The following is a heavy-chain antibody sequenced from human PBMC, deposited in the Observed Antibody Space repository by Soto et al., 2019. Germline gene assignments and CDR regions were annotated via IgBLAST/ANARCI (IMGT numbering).Heavy chain of an antibody. J-gene: IGHJ5*02. Sequence: SETLSLTCAVSDGSISSGGYSWSWIRQPPGKGLEWIGYIYHSGSTYYNPSLKSRVTISVDRSKNQFSLKLSSVTAADTAVYYCARVPDRWGQGALVTVSS. V-gene: IGHV4-30-2*01. CDR2: IYHSGST. D-gene: IGHD2-2*01. CDR3: ARVPDR. CDR1: DGSISSGGYS.